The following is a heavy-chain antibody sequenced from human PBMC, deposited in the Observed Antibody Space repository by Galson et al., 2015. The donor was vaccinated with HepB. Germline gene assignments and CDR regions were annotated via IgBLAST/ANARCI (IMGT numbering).Heavy chain of an antibody. V-gene: IGHV3-33*01. D-gene: IGHD5-18*01. Sequence: SLRLSCAASGFTFSSYGMHWVRQAPGKGLEWVAVIWYDGSNKYYADSVKGRFTISRDNSKNTLYLQMNSLRAEDTAVYYCAREAWIQLWPGPRNGLMGPFQHWGQGTLVTVSS. CDR3: AREAWIQLWPGPRNGLMGPFQH. CDR2: IWYDGSNK. J-gene: IGHJ1*01. CDR1: GFTFSSYG.